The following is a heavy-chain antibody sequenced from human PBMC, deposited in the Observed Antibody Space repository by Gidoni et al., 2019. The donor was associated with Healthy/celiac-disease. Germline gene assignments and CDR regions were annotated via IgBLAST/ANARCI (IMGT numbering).Heavy chain of an antibody. Sequence: QVQLVESGGGLVKPGGSLRLSCEESGFTFRDYYMSWRRQAPGKGLEWVSYISSSVSTIYYADSVKGRFTISRDNAKNSLYLQMNSLRAEDTAVYYCARDLGIGWFDPWGQGTLVTVSS. D-gene: IGHD1-26*01. J-gene: IGHJ5*02. CDR1: GFTFRDYY. CDR3: ARDLGIGWFDP. V-gene: IGHV3-11*01. CDR2: ISSSVSTI.